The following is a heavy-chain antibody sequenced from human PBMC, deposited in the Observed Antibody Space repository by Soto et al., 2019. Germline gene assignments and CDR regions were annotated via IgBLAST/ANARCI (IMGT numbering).Heavy chain of an antibody. CDR2: ISGSGGST. J-gene: IGHJ2*01. CDR1: GFTFSSYA. Sequence: EVQLLESGGGLVQPGGSLRLSCAASGFTFSSYAMSWVRQAPGKGLEWVSAISGSGGSTYYADSVKGRFTISRDNSKNTLYLQMNSLRAEDTAVYYCAKRPGGYGDYVRYFDLWGRGTLVAVSS. D-gene: IGHD4-17*01. V-gene: IGHV3-23*01. CDR3: AKRPGGYGDYVRYFDL.